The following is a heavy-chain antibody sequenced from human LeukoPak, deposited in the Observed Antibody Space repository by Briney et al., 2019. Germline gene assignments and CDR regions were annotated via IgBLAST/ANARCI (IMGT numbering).Heavy chain of an antibody. V-gene: IGHV4-34*01. CDR2: INHSGST. D-gene: IGHD6-19*01. CDR3: ARGSALGYSSGWYGRGLSGDV. CDR1: GGSFSGYY. J-gene: IGHJ6*02. Sequence: SETLSLTCAVYGGSFSGYYWSWIRQPRGKGLEWIGGINHSGSTNYNPSLKSRVTISVDTSKIQFSLKLSSVTAADTAVYYCARGSALGYSSGWYGRGLSGDVWGQGTTVTVSS.